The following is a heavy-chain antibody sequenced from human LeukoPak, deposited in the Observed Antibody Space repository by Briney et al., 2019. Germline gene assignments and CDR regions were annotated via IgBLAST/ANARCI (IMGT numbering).Heavy chain of an antibody. CDR3: ARDRPYYYDSSGYPAYSNWFDP. CDR2: IIPIFGIA. D-gene: IGHD3-22*01. CDR1: GGTFSSYA. J-gene: IGHJ5*02. V-gene: IGHV1-69*13. Sequence: ASVKVSCKASGGTFSSYAISWVRQAPGQGLEWMGGIIPIFGIANYAQKFQGRVTITADESTSTAYMELSSLRSEDTAVYYCARDRPYYYDSSGYPAYSNWFDPWGQGTLVTVSS.